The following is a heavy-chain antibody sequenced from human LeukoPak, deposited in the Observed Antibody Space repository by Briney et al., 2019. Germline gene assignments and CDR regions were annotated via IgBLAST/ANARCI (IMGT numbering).Heavy chain of an antibody. J-gene: IGHJ5*02. V-gene: IGHV4-34*01. D-gene: IGHD2-2*01. CDR1: GGSFSGYY. CDR3: ARRGGYCSSTSCPRTPNWRFDP. CDR2: INHSGST. Sequence: SETLSLTCAVYGGSFSGYYWSWIRQPPGKGLEWIGEINHSGSTNYNPSLKSRVTISVDTSKNQFSLKLSSVTAADTAVYYCARRGGYCSSTSCPRTPNWRFDPWGQGTLVTVSS.